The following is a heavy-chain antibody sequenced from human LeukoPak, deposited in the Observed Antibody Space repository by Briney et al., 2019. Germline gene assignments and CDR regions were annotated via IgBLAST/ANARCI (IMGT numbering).Heavy chain of an antibody. Sequence: GGSLRLSCAASGFTFRNCAMSWVRQAPGKGLEWVSGISGTGYNTYYADTVKGRFTISRDNSKNTLYLQMNSLGAEDTAVYYCAKHVSGSLFYFDYWGQRTLVTVSS. J-gene: IGHJ4*02. CDR1: GFTFRNCA. D-gene: IGHD3-10*01. CDR2: ISGTGYNT. CDR3: AKHVSGSLFYFDY. V-gene: IGHV3-23*01.